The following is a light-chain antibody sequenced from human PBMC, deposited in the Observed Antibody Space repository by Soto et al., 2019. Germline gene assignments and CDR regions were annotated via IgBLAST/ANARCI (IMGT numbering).Light chain of an antibody. CDR1: QSVSSN. J-gene: IGKJ2*01. Sequence: EIVMTQSPATLSLSPGDRATLSCMASQSVSSNLVWYQQKPGQAPRLLIYDTSTRASDVPARFSGSGSETEFTLTISGLQSEDFGIYYCHHYNNWPPRNTFGQGTKVDIK. V-gene: IGKV3-15*01. CDR2: DTS. CDR3: HHYNNWPPRNT.